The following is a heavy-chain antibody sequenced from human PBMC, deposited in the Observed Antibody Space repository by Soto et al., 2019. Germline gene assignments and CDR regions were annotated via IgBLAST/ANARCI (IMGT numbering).Heavy chain of an antibody. CDR1: GFTVSSNY. V-gene: IGHV3-53*01. Sequence: GGSLRLSCAASGFTVSSNYMSWVRQAPGKGLEWVSVIYSGGSTYYTDSVKGRFTISRDNSKNTLYLQMNSLRAEDTAVYYCAAQTQYYYDSSGFQHWGQGTLVTVFS. CDR2: IYSGGST. CDR3: AAQTQYYYDSSGFQH. J-gene: IGHJ1*01. D-gene: IGHD3-22*01.